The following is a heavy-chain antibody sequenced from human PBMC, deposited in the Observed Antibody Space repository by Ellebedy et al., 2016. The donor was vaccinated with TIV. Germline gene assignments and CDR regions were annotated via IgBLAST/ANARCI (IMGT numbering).Heavy chain of an antibody. Sequence: GESLKISCSASGFSFSSYAMHWVRQAPGKGLEWVAILSYDGSHRYYADSVKGRFTISRDISKNTLYLQMNSLRAEGTAVYYCAREHMTSTGSPLDYWGQGTLVTVSS. V-gene: IGHV3-30-3*01. CDR3: AREHMTSTGSPLDY. J-gene: IGHJ4*02. CDR1: GFSFSSYA. D-gene: IGHD1-1*01. CDR2: LSYDGSHR.